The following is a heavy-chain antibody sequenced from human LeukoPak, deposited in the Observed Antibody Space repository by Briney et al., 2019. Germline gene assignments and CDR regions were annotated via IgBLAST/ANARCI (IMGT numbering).Heavy chain of an antibody. D-gene: IGHD4-23*01. V-gene: IGHV3-30*18. Sequence: PGGSLRLSCAASGFTFSSYGMHWVRQAPGKGLEWVAVISYDGSSKYYADSVKGRFTISRDNSKNTLYLQMNSLRAEDTAVYYCAKDTYGGNGLGAFDIWGQGTMVTVSS. CDR2: ISYDGSSK. CDR3: AKDTYGGNGLGAFDI. CDR1: GFTFSSYG. J-gene: IGHJ3*02.